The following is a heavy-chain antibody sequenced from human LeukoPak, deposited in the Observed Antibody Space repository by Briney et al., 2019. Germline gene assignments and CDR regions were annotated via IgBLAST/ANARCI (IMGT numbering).Heavy chain of an antibody. J-gene: IGHJ4*02. CDR2: IYYSGST. CDR1: GGSISSSSYY. CDR3: ARVGVLRYFDRIDY. Sequence: KSSETLSLTCTVSGGSISSSSYYWGWIRQPPGKGLEWIGSIYYSGSTYYNPSLKSRVTISVDTSKNQFSLKLSSVTAVDTAVYYCARVGVLRYFDRIDYWGQGTLVTVSS. V-gene: IGHV4-39*07. D-gene: IGHD3-9*01.